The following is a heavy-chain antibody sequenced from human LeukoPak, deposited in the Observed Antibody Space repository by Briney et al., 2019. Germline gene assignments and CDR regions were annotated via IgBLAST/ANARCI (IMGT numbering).Heavy chain of an antibody. V-gene: IGHV3-23*01. CDR2: ISGSGGST. D-gene: IGHD6-13*01. Sequence: GGSLRFSCAASGFTFSDYGMHWVRQAPGKGLEWVSAISGSGGSTYYADSVKGRFTISRDNSKNTLYLQMNSLRAEDTAVYYCAKASTLAAAGTVYFQHWGQGTLVTVSS. CDR1: GFTFSDYG. CDR3: AKASTLAAAGTVYFQH. J-gene: IGHJ1*01.